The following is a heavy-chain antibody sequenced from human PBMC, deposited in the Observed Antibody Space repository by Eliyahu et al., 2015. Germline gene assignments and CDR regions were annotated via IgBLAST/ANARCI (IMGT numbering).Heavy chain of an antibody. D-gene: IGHD4-17*01. CDR2: VYPGYTDT. J-gene: IGHJ4*02. CDR1: GYSFSSYW. V-gene: IGHV5-51*01. CDR3: ARSAHYGDYAGY. Sequence: EVQLVQSGAEVKKPGESLRISCEASGYSFSSYWIGWVRQMPGKGLEWMGIVYPGYTDTRYSPSFQGQVTISADKSVSTAYLQWSSLKASDTAMYYCARSAHYGDYAGYWGQGTLVTVSS.